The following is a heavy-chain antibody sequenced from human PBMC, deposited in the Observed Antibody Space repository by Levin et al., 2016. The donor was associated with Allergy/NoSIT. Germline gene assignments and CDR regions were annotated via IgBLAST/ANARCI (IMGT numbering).Heavy chain of an antibody. D-gene: IGHD3-3*01. CDR1: GDTFSSYT. CDR2: IIPTLGIP. V-gene: IGHV1-69*02. J-gene: IGHJ4*02. CDR3: AKSLGPPGLRFLEWLPDY. Sequence: SVKVSCKASGDTFSSYTITWVRQAPRQGLEWMGRIIPTLGIPNYAQKFQDRVTITADKSTNTAYMELSSLRFEDTALYYCAKSLGPPGLRFLEWLPDYWGQGTLVTVSS.